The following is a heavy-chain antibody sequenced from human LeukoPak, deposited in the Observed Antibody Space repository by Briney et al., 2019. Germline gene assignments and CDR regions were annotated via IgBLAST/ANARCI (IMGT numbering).Heavy chain of an antibody. V-gene: IGHV3-49*04. CDR1: GFTFGDYG. D-gene: IGHD3-10*01. CDR2: IRSKAYGGTT. CDR3: TGSFGELTFFDY. Sequence: GGSLRLSCTTSGFTFGDYGMSWVRQAPGKGLEWVGFIRSKAYGGTTENAASVKGRFTISRDDSKSIAYLQMNSLKTEDTAVYYCTGSFGELTFFDYWGLGTLVTVSS. J-gene: IGHJ4*02.